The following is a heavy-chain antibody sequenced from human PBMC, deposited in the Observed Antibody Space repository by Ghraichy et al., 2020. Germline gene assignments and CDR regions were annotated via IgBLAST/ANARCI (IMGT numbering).Heavy chain of an antibody. V-gene: IGHV3-30*04. CDR3: ARDKNVIRWFFEF. J-gene: IGHJ2*01. CDR2: ISDDGSTQ. Sequence: GESLNISCAASGFTFSSYPVHWVRQTPCKGLEWVAGISDDGSTQYYVDSVKGRFTISRDNSKDMLYLQMNSLRVEDAAVYYCARDKNVIRWFFEFWGRGTLVTVSS. D-gene: IGHD2/OR15-2a*01. CDR1: GFTFSSYP.